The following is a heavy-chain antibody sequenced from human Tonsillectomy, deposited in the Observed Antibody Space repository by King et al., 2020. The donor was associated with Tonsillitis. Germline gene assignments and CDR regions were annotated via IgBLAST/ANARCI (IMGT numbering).Heavy chain of an antibody. CDR3: ARVSYSSGYYYFDY. CDR1: GYTFTSYD. D-gene: IGHD3-22*01. V-gene: IGHV1-8*01. CDR2: MNPNSGNT. J-gene: IGHJ4*02. Sequence: QLVQSGAEVKKPGASVKVSCKASGYTFTSYDINWVRQATGQGLEWMGWMNPNSGNTGYAQKFQGRVTMTRNTSISTAYMELSRLRSEDTAVYYCARVSYSSGYYYFDYWGQGTLVTVSS.